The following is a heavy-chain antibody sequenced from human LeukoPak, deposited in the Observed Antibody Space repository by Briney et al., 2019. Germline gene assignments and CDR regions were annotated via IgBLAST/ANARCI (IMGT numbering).Heavy chain of an antibody. D-gene: IGHD6-19*01. Sequence: ASVKVSCKASGYTFTGYYMHWVRQAPGQGLEWMGWINPNSGGTNYAQKFQGRVTMTRDTSISTAYMELSRLRSDDTAVYYCARVLAVAGTKYYGMDVWGQGTTVTVSS. CDR2: INPNSGGT. CDR1: GYTFTGYY. J-gene: IGHJ6*02. CDR3: ARVLAVAGTKYYGMDV. V-gene: IGHV1-2*02.